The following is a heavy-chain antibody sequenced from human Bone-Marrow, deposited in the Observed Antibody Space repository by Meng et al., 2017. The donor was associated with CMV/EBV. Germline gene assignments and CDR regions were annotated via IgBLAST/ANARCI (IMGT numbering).Heavy chain of an antibody. Sequence: ASVKVSCKTSGYSFTTFGISWVRQAPGHGLEWMGWISGYNGNTDYAERLQGRVTMTTDTSTSTAYMELRSLRSDDTAVYYCAREVAGYDFWSDRYRGGNWLDPWGQGTLVTVSS. J-gene: IGHJ5*02. CDR1: GYSFTTFG. CDR3: AREVAGYDFWSDRYRGGNWLDP. CDR2: ISGYNGNT. D-gene: IGHD3-3*01. V-gene: IGHV1-18*01.